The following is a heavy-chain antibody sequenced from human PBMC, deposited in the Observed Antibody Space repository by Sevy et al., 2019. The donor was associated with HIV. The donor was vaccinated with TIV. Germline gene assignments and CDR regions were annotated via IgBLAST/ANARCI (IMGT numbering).Heavy chain of an antibody. V-gene: IGHV3-33*01. CDR2: IWYDGSNK. CDR3: ARGSIREGDAFDI. CDR1: GFTFSSYG. Sequence: GGSLRLSCAASGFTFSSYGMHWVRQAPGKGLEWVAVIWYDGSNKYYADSVKGRFTISRDNSKNTLYLQMNSPRAEDTAVSYCARGSIREGDAFDIWGQGTMVTVSS. D-gene: IGHD1-26*01. J-gene: IGHJ3*02.